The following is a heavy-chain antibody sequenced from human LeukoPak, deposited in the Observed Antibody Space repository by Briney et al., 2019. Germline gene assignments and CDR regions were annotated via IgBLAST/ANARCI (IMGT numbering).Heavy chain of an antibody. Sequence: ASVKVSCKASGYTFTGYYMHWVRQAPGQGLEWMGWINPNSGGTNYAQKFQGRVTMTRDTSISTAYMELSRLRSDDTAVYYCARCIVTTDWYFDLWGRGTLVTVSS. J-gene: IGHJ2*01. V-gene: IGHV1-2*02. D-gene: IGHD4-11*01. CDR3: ARCIVTTDWYFDL. CDR2: INPNSGGT. CDR1: GYTFTGYY.